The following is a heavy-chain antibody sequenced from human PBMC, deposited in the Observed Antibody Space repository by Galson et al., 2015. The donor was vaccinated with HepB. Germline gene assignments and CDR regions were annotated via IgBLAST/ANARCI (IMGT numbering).Heavy chain of an antibody. J-gene: IGHJ5*02. D-gene: IGHD6-13*01. V-gene: IGHV1-18*01. CDR3: ARVIAAAGTGRGWFDP. CDR2: ISAYNGNT. CDR1: GYTFTSYG. Sequence: SVKVSCKASGYTFTSYGIGWVRQAPGQGLEWMGWISAYNGNTNYAQKLQGRVTMTTDTSTSTAYMELRSLRSDDTAVYYCARVIAAAGTGRGWFDPWGQGTLVTVSS.